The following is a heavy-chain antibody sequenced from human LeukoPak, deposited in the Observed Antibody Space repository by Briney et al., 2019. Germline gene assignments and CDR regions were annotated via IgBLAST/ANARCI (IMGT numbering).Heavy chain of an antibody. J-gene: IGHJ4*02. CDR3: SKGQELDDGVIDS. CDR1: GFTFSSNA. Sequence: GGSLRLSCAASGFTFSSNAMTWVRQAPGKGLEWVSTIRGDGDSTHYADSVKGRFTISRDNSKNTLYLQMNSLSAEDTAIYYCSKGQELDDGVIDSWGRGTLVTVSS. V-gene: IGHV3-23*01. CDR2: IRGDGDST. D-gene: IGHD1-1*01.